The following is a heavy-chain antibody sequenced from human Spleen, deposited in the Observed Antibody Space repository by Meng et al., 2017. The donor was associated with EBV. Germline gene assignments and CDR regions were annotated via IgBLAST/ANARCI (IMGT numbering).Heavy chain of an antibody. CDR2: IHHGGNT. CDR1: GGSISGTNW. J-gene: IGHJ4*02. V-gene: IGHV4-4*02. CDR3: ASYSSYDFLFDY. D-gene: IGHD3-3*01. Sequence: QVQLQESGPGVVKPSGTLALTCAVSGGSISGTNWWTWVRQPPGKKLEWIGEIHHGGNTNYNPSLKSRVTMSVDKSKNQFSLKLSSMTAADTAIYYCASYSSYDFLFDYWGQGTLVTVSS.